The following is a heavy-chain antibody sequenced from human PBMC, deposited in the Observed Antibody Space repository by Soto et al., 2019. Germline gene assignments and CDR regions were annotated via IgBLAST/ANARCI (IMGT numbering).Heavy chain of an antibody. CDR2: INPNSGGT. D-gene: IGHD6-13*01. V-gene: IGHV1-2*02. CDR3: ARESQLALDY. Sequence: QVQLVQSGAEVKKPGASVKVSCKASGYTFTGYYMHWVRQAPGQGLEWMGWINPNSGGTNYAQKFQXXVXMXXDTSISTAYMELSRLRSDDAAVYYCARESQLALDYWGQGTLVTVSS. CDR1: GYTFTGYY. J-gene: IGHJ4*02.